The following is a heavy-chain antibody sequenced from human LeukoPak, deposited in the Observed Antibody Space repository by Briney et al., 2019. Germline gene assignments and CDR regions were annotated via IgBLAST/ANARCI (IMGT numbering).Heavy chain of an antibody. CDR1: GGSISGHY. CDR2: IHYSGRP. CDR3: ARFGVDYDMDV. Sequence: PSETLSLTCTVSGGSISGHYWTWIRQPPGKGLEWIGQIHYSGRPDYNPSLKSRVTISVDTSKNQLSLKVTSVTGADAAVYYCARFGVDYDMDVWGQGTTVTVSS. V-gene: IGHV4-59*11. J-gene: IGHJ6*02. D-gene: IGHD3-16*01.